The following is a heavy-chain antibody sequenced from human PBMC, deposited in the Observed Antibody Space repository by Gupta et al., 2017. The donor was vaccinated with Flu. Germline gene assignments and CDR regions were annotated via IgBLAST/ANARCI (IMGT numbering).Heavy chain of an antibody. V-gene: IGHV3-9*01. CDR2: ISRNSDTS. D-gene: IGHD6-13*01. CDR3: VKDNLSGLGGIYSSFWLDY. J-gene: IGHJ4*02. Sequence: EVQLVESGGGLVQPGRSLRLSCAACGFTFDDYAMHWVRQAPGKGLEWVSGISRNSDTSGYADSVKGRFTISRDNAKNSLYLELNSLKSEDTAFYYCVKDNLSGLGGIYSSFWLDYWGLGTLVTVSS. CDR1: GFTFDDYA.